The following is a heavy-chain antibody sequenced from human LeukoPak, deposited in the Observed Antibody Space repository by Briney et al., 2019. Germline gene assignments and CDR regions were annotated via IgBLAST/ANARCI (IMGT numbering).Heavy chain of an antibody. V-gene: IGHV3-21*01. D-gene: IGHD4-17*01. J-gene: IGHJ4*02. CDR2: ISSSSSYI. CDR3: AKDDDYGDYNLDY. Sequence: GGSLRLSCAASGFTFSSYSMNWVRQAPGKGLEWVSSISSSSSYIYYADSVKGRFTISRDNAKNSLYLQMNSLRAEDTAVYYCAKDDDYGDYNLDYWGQGTLVTVSS. CDR1: GFTFSSYS.